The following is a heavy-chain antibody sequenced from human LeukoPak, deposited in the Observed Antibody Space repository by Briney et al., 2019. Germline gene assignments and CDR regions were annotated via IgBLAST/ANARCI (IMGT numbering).Heavy chain of an antibody. CDR2: ISGSGLST. CDR1: GFTFHGYP. D-gene: IGHD1-26*01. CDR3: AKHTIVGATTGYFDY. V-gene: IGHV3-23*01. J-gene: IGHJ4*02. Sequence: PGGSLRLSCAASGFTFHGYPMTWVRQAPGKGLEWVSTISGSGLSTYYADSVKGRFSISRDNSNQTLYLQMSSVRADDTAVYYCAKHTIVGATTGYFDYWGQGTLVTVSS.